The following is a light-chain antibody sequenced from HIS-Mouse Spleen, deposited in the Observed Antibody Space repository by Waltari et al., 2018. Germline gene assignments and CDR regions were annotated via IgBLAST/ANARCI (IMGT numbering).Light chain of an antibody. CDR1: QGISSY. CDR2: AAS. V-gene: IGKV1-9*01. Sequence: DIQLTQSPSFLSASVGDRVTITCRASQGISSYLAWYQQKPGKSPKLLIYAASTLQSGVPSRFSGSGSVTEFTLTISSLQPEAFATYYCKQINSYPQETFGGGTKVEIK. CDR3: KQINSYPQET. J-gene: IGKJ4*01.